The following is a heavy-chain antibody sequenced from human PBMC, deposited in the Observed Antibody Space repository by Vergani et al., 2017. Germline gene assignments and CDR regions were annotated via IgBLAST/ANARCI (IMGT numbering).Heavy chain of an antibody. D-gene: IGHD2-15*01. V-gene: IGHV3-64*01. Sequence: EVQLLESGGGLVQPGGSLRLSCAASGFTFSSYAMHWVRQAPGKGLEYVSAISSNGGSTYYANSVKGRFTISRDNSKNTLYLQMGSLRAEDMAVYYCARSRVAATVGAFDIWGQGTMVTVSS. J-gene: IGHJ3*02. CDR3: ARSRVAATVGAFDI. CDR1: GFTFSSYA. CDR2: ISSNGGST.